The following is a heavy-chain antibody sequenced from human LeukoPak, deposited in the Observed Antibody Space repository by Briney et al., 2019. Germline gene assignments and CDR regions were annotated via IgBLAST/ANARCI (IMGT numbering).Heavy chain of an antibody. J-gene: IGHJ2*01. V-gene: IGHV4-4*08. CDR3: ARSFGSGTQSWYFDL. CDR2: IYHSGST. Sequence: SETLSLTCTVSGGSISSYYWSWIRQPPGKGLEWIGYIYHSGSTNYNPSLKSRVTIAVDTSKNQFSLKLGSVTAADTAVYYCARSFGSGTQSWYFDLWGRGTLVTVSS. CDR1: GGSISSYY. D-gene: IGHD3-10*01.